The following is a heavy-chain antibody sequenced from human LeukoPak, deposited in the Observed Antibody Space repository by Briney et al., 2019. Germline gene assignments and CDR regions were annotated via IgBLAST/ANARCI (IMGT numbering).Heavy chain of an antibody. V-gene: IGHV3-30-3*01. D-gene: IGHD1-26*01. CDR1: GFTFSSYA. CDR3: ARDLWGIVGATRGVDAFDI. CDR2: ISYDGGNK. Sequence: PGGSLRLSCAASGFTFSSYAMHWVRQAPDKGLEWVAVISYDGGNKYYADSVKGRFTISRDNAKNSLYLQMNSLRAEDTAVYYCARDLWGIVGATRGVDAFDIWGQGTMVTVSS. J-gene: IGHJ3*02.